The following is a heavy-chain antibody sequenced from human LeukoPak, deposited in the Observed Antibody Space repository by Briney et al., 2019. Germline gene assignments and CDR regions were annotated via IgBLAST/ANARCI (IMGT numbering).Heavy chain of an antibody. D-gene: IGHD3-10*01. J-gene: IGHJ4*02. CDR2: INTDGTST. V-gene: IGHV3-74*01. Sequence: GGSLRLSCAASGFTFSSYWMHWVRQAPGKGLVWVSRINTDGTSTTYADSVKGRFTISRDNAKNSLYLQMNSLRVEDTAIYYCAGYGSGSFWGQGTLVTVSS. CDR1: GFTFSSYW. CDR3: AGYGSGSF.